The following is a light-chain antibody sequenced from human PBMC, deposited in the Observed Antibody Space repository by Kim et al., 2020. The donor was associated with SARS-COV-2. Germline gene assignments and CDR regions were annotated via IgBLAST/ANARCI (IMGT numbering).Light chain of an antibody. J-gene: IGKJ5*01. CDR2: DTS. CDR3: QQRYKWPPIT. CDR1: ESVIKY. Sequence: SPGERATLSCRASESVIKYLAWYQQKPGQAPRLLIHDTSNRATDIPARFSGSGSGTDFTLTISSLEPEDFAVYYCQQRYKWPPITFGQGTRLEIK. V-gene: IGKV3-11*01.